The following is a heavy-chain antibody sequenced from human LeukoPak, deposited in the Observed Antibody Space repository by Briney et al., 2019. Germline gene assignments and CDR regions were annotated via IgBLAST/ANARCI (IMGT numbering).Heavy chain of an antibody. D-gene: IGHD6-19*01. Sequence: TGGSLRLSCAASGFTFGTYAMSWVRQAPGKGLEWVSTISGSGDSTYYADSVKGRFTISRDNSKNTLYLQMDSLRAEDTAVYYCAKSYSSGWFGLYFDSWGQGTLVTVSS. J-gene: IGHJ4*02. CDR2: ISGSGDST. CDR1: GFTFGTYA. CDR3: AKSYSSGWFGLYFDS. V-gene: IGHV3-23*01.